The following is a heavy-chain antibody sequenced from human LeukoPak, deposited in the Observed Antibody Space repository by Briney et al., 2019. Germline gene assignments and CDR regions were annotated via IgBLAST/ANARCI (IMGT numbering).Heavy chain of an antibody. D-gene: IGHD3-10*01. J-gene: IGHJ4*02. CDR2: IYTSGST. V-gene: IGHV4-4*07. CDR3: ASLGRGSGSYYSVGYFDY. CDR1: GGSISSYY. Sequence: SGTLSLTCTVAGGSISSYYWSWIRQPAGKGLEWIGRIYTSGSTNYNPSLKSRVTMSVDTSKNQFSLKLSSVTAADTAVYYCASLGRGSGSYYSVGYFDYWGQGTLVTVSS.